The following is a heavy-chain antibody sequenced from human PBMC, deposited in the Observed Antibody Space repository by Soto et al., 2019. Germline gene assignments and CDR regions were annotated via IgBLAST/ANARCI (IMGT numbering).Heavy chain of an antibody. V-gene: IGHV1-46*03. CDR2: INPSGGST. J-gene: IGHJ6*03. CDR3: ARDLRYFDWLSPPRYYYYMDV. CDR1: GYTFTSYY. Sequence: ASVKVSCTASGYTFTSYYMHWVRQAPGQGLEWMGIINPSGGSTSYAQKFQGRVTMTRDTSTSTVYMELSSLRSEDTAVYYCARDLRYFDWLSPPRYYYYMDVWGKGTTVTVSS. D-gene: IGHD3-9*01.